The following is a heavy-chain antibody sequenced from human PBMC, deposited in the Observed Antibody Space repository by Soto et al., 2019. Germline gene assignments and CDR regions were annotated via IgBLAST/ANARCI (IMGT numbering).Heavy chain of an antibody. Sequence: GGSLRLSCAASGFTFSSYSMNWVRQAPGKGLEWVSSISSSSSYIYYADSVKGRFTISRDNAKNSLYLQMNSLRAEDTAVYYCARGDIVVVPAAADWFDPWGQGTLVTVSS. CDR1: GFTFSSYS. V-gene: IGHV3-21*01. CDR3: ARGDIVVVPAAADWFDP. D-gene: IGHD2-2*01. CDR2: ISSSSSYI. J-gene: IGHJ5*02.